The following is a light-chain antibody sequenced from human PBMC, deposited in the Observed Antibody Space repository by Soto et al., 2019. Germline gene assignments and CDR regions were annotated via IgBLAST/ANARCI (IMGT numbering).Light chain of an antibody. Sequence: DIQMTQSPSSLSASVGDRVTITCQASQDISTFLNWYQQKPGEAPKLLIYDASNLEIEVQSRFSGSGSDTEFTFAISSMQPEDVGTYYCQQFENLPVTFGQVTMLEIK. CDR3: QQFENLPVT. J-gene: IGKJ2*01. CDR1: QDISTF. V-gene: IGKV1-33*01. CDR2: DAS.